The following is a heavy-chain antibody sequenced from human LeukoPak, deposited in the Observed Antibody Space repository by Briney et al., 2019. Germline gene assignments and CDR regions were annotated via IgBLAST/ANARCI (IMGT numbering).Heavy chain of an antibody. CDR2: RSNGGSYK. V-gene: IGHV3-30*18. CDR3: AKPRGGDSWAFDT. D-gene: IGHD2-21*02. J-gene: IGHJ3*02. Sequence: GRSLRLSCEASGFTFSTYGMHWVRQAPGTALECVAGRSNGGSYKYYADSVKGRFTISRDNSRNTLNLQMNSLRPDDTALYYCAKPRGGDSWAFDTWGQGTMVAVSS. CDR1: GFTFSTYG.